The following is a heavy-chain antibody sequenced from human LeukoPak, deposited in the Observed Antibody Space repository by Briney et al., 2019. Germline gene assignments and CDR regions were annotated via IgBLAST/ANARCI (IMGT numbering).Heavy chain of an antibody. D-gene: IGHD3-10*01. CDR3: ARIGSGSFVFDY. V-gene: IGHV4-34*01. CDR1: GGSFSGYY. J-gene: IGHJ4*02. Sequence: SETLSLTCAVYGGSFSGYYWSWIRQPPAAGLEWLGEINHSGSTNYNPSLKSPDTISVDTSKNQFSLKLSSVTAADTAVYYCARIGSGSFVFDYWGQGTLVTVSS. CDR2: INHSGST.